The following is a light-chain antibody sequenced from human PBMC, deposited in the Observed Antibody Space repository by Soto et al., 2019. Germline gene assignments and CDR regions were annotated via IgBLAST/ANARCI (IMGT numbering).Light chain of an antibody. CDR3: CSYAGSYTHYV. CDR2: DVS. CDR1: SGDVGGYNY. J-gene: IGLJ1*01. Sequence: QSALTQPRSVSXSPGQSVTISCTGTSGDVGGYNYVSWYQEHPGKAPKLMIYDVSKRPSGVPDRFSGSKSGNTASLTISGLQAEDEADYYCCSYAGSYTHYVFGTGTKVTVL. V-gene: IGLV2-11*01.